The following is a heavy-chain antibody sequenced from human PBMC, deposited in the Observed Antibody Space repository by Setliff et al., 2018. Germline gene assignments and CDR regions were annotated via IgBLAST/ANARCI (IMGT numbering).Heavy chain of an antibody. J-gene: IGHJ6*03. Sequence: GGSLRLSCAASGFTFSDYSMNWVRQAPGKGLEWVSDISSSSSTIYYADSVKGRFTISRDNAQNSLYLQMNSLRAEDTAVYYCARSYNFWSGPALDVWGKGTTVTGS. V-gene: IGHV3-48*01. CDR1: GFTFSDYS. CDR3: ARSYNFWSGPALDV. D-gene: IGHD3-3*01. CDR2: ISSSSSTI.